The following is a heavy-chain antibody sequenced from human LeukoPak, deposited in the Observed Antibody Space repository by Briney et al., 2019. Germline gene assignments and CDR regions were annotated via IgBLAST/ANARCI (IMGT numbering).Heavy chain of an antibody. Sequence: GGSLRLSCAASGFTFDDYGMSWVRQAPGKGLEWVSGISWNSGSIGYADSVKGRFTISRDNAKNSLYLQMNSLRAEDTALYYCAKDLTEGYCSSTSCYGGYFDYWGQGTLVTVSS. CDR2: ISWNSGSI. CDR1: GFTFDDYG. V-gene: IGHV3-9*01. D-gene: IGHD2-2*01. J-gene: IGHJ4*02. CDR3: AKDLTEGYCSSTSCYGGYFDY.